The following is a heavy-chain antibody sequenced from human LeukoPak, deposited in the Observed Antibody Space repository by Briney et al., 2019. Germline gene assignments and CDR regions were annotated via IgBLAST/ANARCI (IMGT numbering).Heavy chain of an antibody. J-gene: IGHJ6*03. Sequence: PSETLSLTCTISDDSISNNRYFWAWIRQPPGKGLEWIGSINYSGSTYYNPSLKSRLTMSVDTAKRPFSLKLISVTAADTAVYYCARGRLWFGELRSVYYYYMDVWGKGTTVTVSS. D-gene: IGHD3-10*01. CDR2: INYSGST. CDR3: ARGRLWFGELRSVYYYYMDV. V-gene: IGHV4-39*07. CDR1: DDSISNNRYF.